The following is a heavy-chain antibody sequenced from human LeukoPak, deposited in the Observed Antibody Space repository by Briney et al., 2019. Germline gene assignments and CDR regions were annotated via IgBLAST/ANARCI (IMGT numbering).Heavy chain of an antibody. CDR3: ARPYGPGSYSYFDP. D-gene: IGHD3-10*01. V-gene: IGHV4-34*01. J-gene: IGHJ5*02. CDR1: GGSFSGYY. Sequence: PSETLSLTCAVYGGSFSGYYWSWIRQPPGKGLEWIGSIYYSGRTYYNPSLKSRVTISVDTSNNQFSLKLSSVTAADTAVYYCARPYGPGSYSYFDPWGQGALVTVSS. CDR2: IYYSGRT.